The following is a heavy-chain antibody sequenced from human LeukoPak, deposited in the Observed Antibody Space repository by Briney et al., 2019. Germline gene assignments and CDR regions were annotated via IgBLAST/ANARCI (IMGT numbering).Heavy chain of an antibody. Sequence: SSQTLSLTCTVSVGSISRGGDYWSWIRQHPGKGREWIEYIYYSGSTHYNRALKIRVTISVDTSKPQFSLKLSSVAAAATAVYYCARARSFDRVVFDYWGQGTLVTVSS. CDR2: IYYSGST. CDR1: VGSISRGGDY. CDR3: ARARSFDRVVFDY. D-gene: IGHD3-9*01. V-gene: IGHV4-31*03. J-gene: IGHJ4*02.